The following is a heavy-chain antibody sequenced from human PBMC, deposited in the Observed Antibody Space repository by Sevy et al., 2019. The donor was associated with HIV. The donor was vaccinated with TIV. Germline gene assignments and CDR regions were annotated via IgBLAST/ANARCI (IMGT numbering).Heavy chain of an antibody. CDR3: ARVAYYYDSSGYDHIFDY. J-gene: IGHJ4*02. CDR2: ISYDGSNK. Sequence: GGSLRLSCAASGFTFSSYAMHWVRQAPGKGLEWVAVISYDGSNKYYADSVKGRFTISRDNSKNTLYLQMNSLRAEDTAVYYCARVAYYYDSSGYDHIFDYWGQGTLVTVSS. CDR1: GFTFSSYA. D-gene: IGHD3-22*01. V-gene: IGHV3-30-3*01.